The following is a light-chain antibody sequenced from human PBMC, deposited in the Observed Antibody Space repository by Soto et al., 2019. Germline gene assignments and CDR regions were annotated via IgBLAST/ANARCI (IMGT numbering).Light chain of an antibody. V-gene: IGLV2-14*01. Sequence: QSALTQPASVSGSPGQSITISCTGTSSGVGGYKYVSWYQQYPGKAPKLMMYEVSNRPSGVSNRFSGSKSGNTASLTISGLQAEDEADYCCTSYTSSSPCVFGTGTKVTVL. J-gene: IGLJ1*01. CDR2: EVS. CDR1: SSGVGGYKY. CDR3: TSYTSSSPCV.